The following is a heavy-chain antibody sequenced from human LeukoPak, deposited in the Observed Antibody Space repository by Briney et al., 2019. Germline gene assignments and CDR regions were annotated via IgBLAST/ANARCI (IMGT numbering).Heavy chain of an antibody. CDR1: GYTFPSYF. Sequence: GASVKVSCKASGYTFPSYFMHWVRQAPGQGLEWMGIINPTGGSTTYAQKFQGRVTMTRNTSISTAYMELSSLRSEDTAVYYCARESKYYDFWSGYRGRGFDPWGQGTLVTVSS. D-gene: IGHD3-3*01. J-gene: IGHJ5*02. CDR3: ARESKYYDFWSGYRGRGFDP. V-gene: IGHV1-46*01. CDR2: INPTGGST.